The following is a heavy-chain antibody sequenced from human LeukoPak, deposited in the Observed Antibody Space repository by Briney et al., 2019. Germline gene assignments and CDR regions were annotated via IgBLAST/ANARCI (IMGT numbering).Heavy chain of an antibody. CDR3: AREAVAGTFDY. V-gene: IGHV1-69*05. D-gene: IGHD6-19*01. CDR2: IIPIFGTA. CDR1: GGTLSSYA. J-gene: IGHJ4*02. Sequence: GASVKVSCKASGGTLSSYAISWVRQAPGQGLEWMGRIIPIFGTANYAQKFQGRVTITTDESTSTAYMELSSLRSEDTAVYYCAREAVAGTFDYWGQGTLVTVSS.